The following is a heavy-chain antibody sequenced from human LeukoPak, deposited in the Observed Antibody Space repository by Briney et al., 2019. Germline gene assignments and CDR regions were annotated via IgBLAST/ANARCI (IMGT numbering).Heavy chain of an antibody. CDR1: GGSISSYY. D-gene: IGHD3-10*01. CDR3: ARGVQYYSYFDY. Sequence: PSETLSLTCTVSGGSISSYYWSWIRQPPGKGLEWIGYIYYSGSTNYNPSLKSRVTISVDTSKNQFSLKLSSVTAADTAVYYCARGVQYYSYFDYWGQGTLVTVSS. V-gene: IGHV4-59*01. J-gene: IGHJ4*02. CDR2: IYYSGST.